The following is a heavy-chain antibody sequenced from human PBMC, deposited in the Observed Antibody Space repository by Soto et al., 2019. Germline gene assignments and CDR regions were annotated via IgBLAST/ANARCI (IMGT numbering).Heavy chain of an antibody. CDR2: IYPDDSDT. CDR1: GYSFNKYW. CDR3: ARDTVITPGGKYYYYGMDV. Sequence: GESLKIPCKGSGYSFNKYWIGWVRQMPGKGLEWMGIIYPDDSDTKYSTAFQGQVTISADKSTSTAYLQWSSLKASDTAMYYCARDTVITPGGKYYYYGMDVWGQGTTVTVSS. J-gene: IGHJ6*02. D-gene: IGHD4-17*01. V-gene: IGHV5-51*01.